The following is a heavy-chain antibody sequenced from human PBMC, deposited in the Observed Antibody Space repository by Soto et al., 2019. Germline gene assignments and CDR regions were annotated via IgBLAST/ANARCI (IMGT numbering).Heavy chain of an antibody. CDR3: AKAGDIVATFGWFDP. CDR1: GFPFSNYA. D-gene: IGHD5-12*01. CDR2: ITGNGSST. J-gene: IGHJ5*02. Sequence: ESGGGLVQPGGSLRLSCAASGFPFSNYAMTWVRQAPGKGLEWVSVITGNGSSTNYADSVKGRFTISRDNSKNTVYLQMNSLRAEDTAMYYCAKAGDIVATFGWFDPWGQGTLVTVSS. V-gene: IGHV3-23*01.